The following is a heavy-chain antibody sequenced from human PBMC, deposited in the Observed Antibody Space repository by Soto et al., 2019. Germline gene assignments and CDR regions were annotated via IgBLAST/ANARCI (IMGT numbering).Heavy chain of an antibody. D-gene: IGHD5-18*01. CDR2: IYYSGST. V-gene: IGHV4-30-4*01. J-gene: IGHJ5*02. CDR3: ARDKSYEGRFDP. CDR1: GGSISSGDYF. Sequence: QVQLQESGPGLVKPSQTLSLICTVSGGSISSGDYFWSWIRQPPGKGLEWIGYIYYSGSTYYNASLKSRVTISVDTSKNQFSLKLSSVTAADTAVYYCARDKSYEGRFDPWGQGTLVTVSS.